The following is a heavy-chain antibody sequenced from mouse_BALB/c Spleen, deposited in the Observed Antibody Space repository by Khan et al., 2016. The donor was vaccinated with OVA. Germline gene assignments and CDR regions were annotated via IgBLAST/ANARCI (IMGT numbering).Heavy chain of an antibody. D-gene: IGHD2-3*01. CDR3: ARWFDGYSSLYAMDY. CDR1: GFSLTTYG. Sequence: QVQLKQSGPGLVAPSQSLSITCTVSGFSLTTYGVHWVRQPPGKGLEWLVVIWSDGSTNYNSVLKSRLSISTDNSKSQVFLKMNSLQTDDTAMYYCARWFDGYSSLYAMDYWGQGTSVTVSS. V-gene: IGHV2-6*02. CDR2: IWSDGST. J-gene: IGHJ4*01.